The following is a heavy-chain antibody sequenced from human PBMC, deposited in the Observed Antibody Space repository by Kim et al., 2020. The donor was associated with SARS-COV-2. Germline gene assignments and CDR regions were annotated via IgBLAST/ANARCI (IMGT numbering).Heavy chain of an antibody. CDR1: GGSVIGYY. Sequence: SETLSLTCTVSGGSVIGYYWSWIRQPAGKGLEYIWRVYTSGSTNYNPSLMSRVITSVDTSKKQFSLKLTSGPAADTAVYYCSANEGNYDTSVDASWADP. V-gene: IGHV4-4*07. J-gene: IGHJ5*02. CDR3: SANEGNYDTSVDASWADP. D-gene: IGHD3-22*01. CDR2: VYTSGST.